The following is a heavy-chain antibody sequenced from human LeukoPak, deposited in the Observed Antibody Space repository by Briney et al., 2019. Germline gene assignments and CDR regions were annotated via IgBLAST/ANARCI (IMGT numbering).Heavy chain of an antibody. CDR3: ARRPGTTGTTRPYGMDV. D-gene: IGHD1-1*01. CDR1: GYTFTSYG. Sequence: ASVKVSCKASGYTFTSYGISWVRQAPGQGLEWMGWISAYNGNTNYAQKLQGRVTMTTDTSTSTAYMELRSLRSDDTAVYYCARRPGTTGTTRPYGMDVWGQGTTVTVSS. V-gene: IGHV1-18*01. J-gene: IGHJ6*02. CDR2: ISAYNGNT.